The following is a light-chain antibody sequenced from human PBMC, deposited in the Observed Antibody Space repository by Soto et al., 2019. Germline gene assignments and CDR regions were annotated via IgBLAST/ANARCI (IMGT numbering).Light chain of an antibody. CDR2: WAS. Sequence: DIVMTQSPDSLAVSLGERATINCKSSQSVLYSSNNKNYLAWYQQKPGQPPKLLIYWASTRESGVPDRFSGSGSGTDFTLTISSLQAEDVAVYYCQQYYNTPLTFGGGTKVDNK. V-gene: IGKV4-1*01. CDR1: QSVLYSSNNKNY. CDR3: QQYYNTPLT. J-gene: IGKJ4*01.